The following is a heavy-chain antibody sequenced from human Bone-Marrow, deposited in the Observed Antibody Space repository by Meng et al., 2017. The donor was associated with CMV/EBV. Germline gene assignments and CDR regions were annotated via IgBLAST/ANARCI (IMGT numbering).Heavy chain of an antibody. D-gene: IGHD6-19*01. Sequence: ESLKISCAVYGGSFSGYYWSWIRQPPGKGLEWIGYIYYSGSTNYNPSLKSRVTISVDTSKNQFSLKLSSVTAADTAVYYCARDYASGWYRGDYYYGMDVWGQGTTVTVSS. CDR3: ARDYASGWYRGDYYYGMDV. CDR1: GGSFSGYY. V-gene: IGHV4-59*01. CDR2: IYYSGST. J-gene: IGHJ6*02.